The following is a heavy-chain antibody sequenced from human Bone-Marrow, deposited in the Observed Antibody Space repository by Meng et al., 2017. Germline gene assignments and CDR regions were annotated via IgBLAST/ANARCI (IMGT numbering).Heavy chain of an antibody. CDR2: ISWNSGII. CDR3: AKDMAGSSSSFYYGMDV. D-gene: IGHD6-6*01. V-gene: IGHV3-9*01. Sequence: SLKISCAASGFTFDDYAMHWVRQAPGKDLEWVSGISWNSGIIGYADSVKGRFTISRDNAKNSLYLQMNSLRAEDTALYYCAKDMAGSSSSFYYGMDVWGLGTTVTVSS. J-gene: IGHJ6*02. CDR1: GFTFDDYA.